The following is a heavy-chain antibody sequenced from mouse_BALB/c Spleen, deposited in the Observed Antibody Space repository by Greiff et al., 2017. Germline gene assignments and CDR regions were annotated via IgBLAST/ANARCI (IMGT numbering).Heavy chain of an antibody. Sequence: EVLLVESGGGLVKPGGSLKLSCAASGFAFSSYDMSWVRQTPEKRLEWVAYISSGGGSTYYPDTVKGRFTISRDNAKNPLYLQMSSLKSEDTAMYYCARHGGHYPWFAYWGAGTLVTVSA. CDR3: ARHGGHYPWFAY. V-gene: IGHV5-12-1*01. CDR1: GFAFSSYD. D-gene: IGHD1-1*02. J-gene: IGHJ3*01. CDR2: ISSGGGST.